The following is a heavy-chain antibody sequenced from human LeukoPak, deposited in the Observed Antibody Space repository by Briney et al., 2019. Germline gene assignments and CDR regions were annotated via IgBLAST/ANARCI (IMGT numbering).Heavy chain of an antibody. Sequence: KPSETLSLTCAVYGGSFSSYYWSWIRQPPGKGLEWIGYIYYSGSTNYNPSLKSRVTISVDTSKNQFSLKLSSVTAADTAVYYCASRRDGYNFLDRNDAFDIWGQGTMVTVSS. CDR2: IYYSGST. J-gene: IGHJ3*02. D-gene: IGHD5-24*01. V-gene: IGHV4-59*01. CDR1: GGSFSSYY. CDR3: ASRRDGYNFLDRNDAFDI.